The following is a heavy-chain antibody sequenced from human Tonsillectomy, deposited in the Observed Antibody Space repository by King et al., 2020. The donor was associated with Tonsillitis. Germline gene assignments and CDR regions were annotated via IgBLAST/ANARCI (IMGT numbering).Heavy chain of an antibody. CDR2: IYHSGST. Sequence: VQLQESGPGLVKPSETLSLTCAVSGYSISSNNYWGWIRQPPGKGLEWIGSIYHSGSTYYNPSLKNRVTISVDTSKNQFSLKLSPVTAAGTAVYFCARDMGGSDAFDIWGQGTMVTVSS. J-gene: IGHJ3*02. CDR3: ARDMGGSDAFDI. CDR1: GYSISSNNY. V-gene: IGHV4-38-2*02. D-gene: IGHD3-16*01.